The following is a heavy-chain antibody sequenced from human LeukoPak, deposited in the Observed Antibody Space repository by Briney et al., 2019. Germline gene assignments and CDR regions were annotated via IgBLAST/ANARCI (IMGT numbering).Heavy chain of an antibody. Sequence: GASVKVSCKASGYTFTSYDINWVRQATGQGLEWMGWMNPNSGNTGYAQKFQGRVTMTRNTSISTAYMELSSLRSEDTAVYYCARVLRGAAAGTFDYWGQGTLVTVSS. D-gene: IGHD6-13*01. J-gene: IGHJ4*02. CDR3: ARVLRGAAAGTFDY. CDR1: GYTFTSYD. CDR2: MNPNSGNT. V-gene: IGHV1-8*01.